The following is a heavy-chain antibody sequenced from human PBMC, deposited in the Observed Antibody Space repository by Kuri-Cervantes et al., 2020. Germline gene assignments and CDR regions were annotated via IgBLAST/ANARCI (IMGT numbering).Heavy chain of an antibody. CDR3: AKGLGTMIVAGFDI. V-gene: IGHV3-9*01. D-gene: IGHD3-22*01. J-gene: IGHJ3*02. CDR2: ISWNSGKI. CDR1: GFTFDDYA. Sequence: GGSLRLSCVASGFTFDDYAMHWVRQAPGKGLEWVSGISWNSGKIGYADSVKGRFTISRDNAKNSMYLQMNSLRAEDTALYYCAKGLGTMIVAGFDIWGQGTMVTVSS.